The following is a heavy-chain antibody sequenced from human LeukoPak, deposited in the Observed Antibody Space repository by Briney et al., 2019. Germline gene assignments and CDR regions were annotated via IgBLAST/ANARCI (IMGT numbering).Heavy chain of an antibody. D-gene: IGHD6-13*01. J-gene: IGHJ4*02. CDR3: ASGRQLGY. CDR1: GFTFSNYW. V-gene: IGHV3-7*01. Sequence: GGSLRLSCAASGFTFSNYWMSWVRQAPGKGLEWVANIKEDGSEKYYVDSVKGRFTISRDNARNSLYPQMNSLRAEDTAVYYCASGRQLGYWGQGTLVTVSS. CDR2: IKEDGSEK.